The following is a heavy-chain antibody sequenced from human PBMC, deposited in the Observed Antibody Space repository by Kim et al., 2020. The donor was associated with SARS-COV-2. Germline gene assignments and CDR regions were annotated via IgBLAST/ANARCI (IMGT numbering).Heavy chain of an antibody. V-gene: IGHV1-2*06. CDR1: GYTFTGYY. J-gene: IGHJ5*02. Sequence: ASVKVSCKASGYTFTGYYMHWVRQAPGQGLEWMGRINPNSGGTNYAQKFQGRVTMTRDTSISTAYMELSRLRSDDTAVYYCADSGSSSQRGWFEPWGQGTLVTVSS. CDR2: INPNSGGT. CDR3: ADSGSSSQRGWFEP. D-gene: IGHD6-6*01.